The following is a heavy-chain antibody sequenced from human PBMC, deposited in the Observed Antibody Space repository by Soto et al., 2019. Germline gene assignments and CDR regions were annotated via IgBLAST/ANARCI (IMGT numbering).Heavy chain of an antibody. D-gene: IGHD6-6*01. CDR3: AASIAARLDAFDI. CDR1: GDSVSSNSAA. Sequence: SQTLSLTCAISGDSVSSNSAAWNWIRQSPSRGLEWLGSTYYRSKWYNDYAVSVKSRITINPDTSKNQFSLQLNSVTPEDTALYYCAASIAARLDAFDIWGQGTMVTVSS. CDR2: TYYRSKWYN. V-gene: IGHV6-1*01. J-gene: IGHJ3*02.